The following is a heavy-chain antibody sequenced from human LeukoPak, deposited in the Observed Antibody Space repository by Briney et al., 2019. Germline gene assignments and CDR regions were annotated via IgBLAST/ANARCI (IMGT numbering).Heavy chain of an antibody. CDR1: GFTFRNYW. CDR3: ARDRGYSNFDY. D-gene: IGHD4-11*01. J-gene: IGHJ4*02. V-gene: IGHV3-74*01. Sequence: GGSLRLSCAASGFTFRNYWMHWVRQAPGKGLVWVSRINPDGATTDYAGSVKGRFTISRDNAKNMVYLQMDSLRAEDTAVYYCARDRGYSNFDYWGQGTLVTVSS. CDR2: INPDGATT.